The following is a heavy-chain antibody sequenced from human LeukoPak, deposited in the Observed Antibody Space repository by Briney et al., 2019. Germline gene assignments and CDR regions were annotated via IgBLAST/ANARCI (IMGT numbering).Heavy chain of an antibody. CDR3: ARASYDFWSGYPNWFDP. D-gene: IGHD3-3*01. V-gene: IGHV4-34*01. CDR2: INHSGST. J-gene: IGHJ5*02. Sequence: KPSETLSLTCAVYGGSFSGYYWSWIRQPPGKGLEWIGEINHSGSTNYNLSLKSRVTISVDTSKNQFSLKLSSVTAADTAVYYCARASYDFWSGYPNWFDPWGQGTLVTVSS. CDR1: GGSFSGYY.